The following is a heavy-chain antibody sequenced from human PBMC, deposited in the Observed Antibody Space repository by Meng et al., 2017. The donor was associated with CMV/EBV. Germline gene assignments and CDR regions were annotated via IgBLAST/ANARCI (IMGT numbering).Heavy chain of an antibody. Sequence: GSLRPSCTVSGGSISSYYWSWIRQPPGKGLEWIGYIYYSGSTNYNPSLKSRVTISVDTSKNQSSLKLSSVTAADTAVYYCARDRVVTRYYYYGMDVWGQGTTVTVSS. CDR1: GGSISSYY. CDR2: IYYSGST. J-gene: IGHJ6*02. CDR3: ARDRVVTRYYYYGMDV. V-gene: IGHV4-59*01. D-gene: IGHD4-23*01.